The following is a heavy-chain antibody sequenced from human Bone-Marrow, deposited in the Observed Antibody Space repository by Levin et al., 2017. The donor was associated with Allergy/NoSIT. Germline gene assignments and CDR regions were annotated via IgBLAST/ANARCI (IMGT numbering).Heavy chain of an antibody. CDR2: IGGSGASDGTT. D-gene: IGHD2/OR15-2a*01. J-gene: IGHJ4*02. V-gene: IGHV3-23*01. CDR1: GFPFSSYA. Sequence: LAGGSLRLSCSASGFPFSSYAMSWVRQAPGKGLEWVSGIGGSGASDGTTYYADSVKGRFTISRDNSKNTVYLQMNSLRVEDTDVYYCAKDHFSECFDYWGQGALVTVSS. CDR3: AKDHFSECFDY.